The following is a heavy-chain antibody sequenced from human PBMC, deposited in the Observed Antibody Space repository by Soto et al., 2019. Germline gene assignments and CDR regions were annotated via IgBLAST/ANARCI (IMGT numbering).Heavy chain of an antibody. CDR2: IYDSGST. CDR3: ASYESSGFYPVFDY. J-gene: IGHJ4*02. D-gene: IGHD3-22*01. Sequence: PSETLSLTCTVSGGSISSDDYYWSWIRQPPGKGLEWIGYIYDSGSTYYNPSLKSRVTISVDTSKNQFSLKLSSVTAADTAVYYCASYESSGFYPVFDYWGQGTLVTVSS. V-gene: IGHV4-30-4*01. CDR1: GGSISSDDYY.